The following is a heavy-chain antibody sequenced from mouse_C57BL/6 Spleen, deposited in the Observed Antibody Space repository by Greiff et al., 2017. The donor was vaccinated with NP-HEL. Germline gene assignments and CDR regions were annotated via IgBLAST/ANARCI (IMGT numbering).Heavy chain of an antibody. CDR1: GFSLTSYA. J-gene: IGHJ1*03. CDR2: IWTGGGT. Sequence: VQLVESGPGLVAPSQSLSITCTVSGFSLTSYAISWVRQPPGKGLEWLGVIWTGGGTNYNSALKSRLSISKDNSKSQVFLKMNSLQTDDTARYYCARDELGLGYWYFDVWGTGTTVTVSS. V-gene: IGHV2-9-1*01. D-gene: IGHD4-1*01. CDR3: ARDELGLGYWYFDV.